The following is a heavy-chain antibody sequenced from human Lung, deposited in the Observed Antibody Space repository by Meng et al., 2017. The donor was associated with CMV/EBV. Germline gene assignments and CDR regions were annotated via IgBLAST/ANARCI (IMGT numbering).Heavy chain of an antibody. V-gene: IGHV1-2*02. CDR3: ARKVFRASDAFAI. J-gene: IGHJ3*02. CDR1: GYTFTGYY. CDR2: INSKIGDA. Sequence: ASVKVSCKASGYTFTGYYLHWVRQAPGQGLEWMGWINSKIGDANYTQKFQGRVTVTRDTSISTAYMELKRLTYDDTAVYFCARKVFRASDAFAIWGQGTMVNVAS.